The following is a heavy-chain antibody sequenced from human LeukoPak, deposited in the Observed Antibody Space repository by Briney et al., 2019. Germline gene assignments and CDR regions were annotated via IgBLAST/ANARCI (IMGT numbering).Heavy chain of an antibody. CDR3: ARARQRATGSYSALDS. Sequence: ASVKVSCKASGYTFTDYYIHWVRQAPGQGLEWMGWINPNSGGTNYAQKFQGRVTLTRDTSISTAYMELNSLRSDDTAVYYTARARQRATGSYSALDSWGQGTLVTVSS. V-gene: IGHV1-2*02. J-gene: IGHJ4*02. CDR1: GYTFTDYY. CDR2: INPNSGGT. D-gene: IGHD1-26*01.